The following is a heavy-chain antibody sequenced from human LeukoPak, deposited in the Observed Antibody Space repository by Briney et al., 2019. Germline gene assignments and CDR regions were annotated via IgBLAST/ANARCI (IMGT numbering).Heavy chain of an antibody. D-gene: IGHD2-21*01. CDR1: GFTFSSYG. Sequence: PGGSLRLSCAASGFTFSSYGMHWIRQAPGKGLEWVAVISYDGSNKYYADSVKGRSTISRDNSKNTLYLQMNSLRAEDTAVYYCARDGDYEGPDYWGQGTLVTVSS. J-gene: IGHJ4*02. CDR2: ISYDGSNK. CDR3: ARDGDYEGPDY. V-gene: IGHV3-30*03.